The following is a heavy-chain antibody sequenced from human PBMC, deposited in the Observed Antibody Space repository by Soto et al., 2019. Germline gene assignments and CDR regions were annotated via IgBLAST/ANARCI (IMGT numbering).Heavy chain of an antibody. V-gene: IGHV4-31*11. CDR3: ARWVEVSLDYFDS. D-gene: IGHD2-15*01. CDR1: GAYMRNDYYY. J-gene: IGHJ4*02. CDR2: MHHSGRT. Sequence: SETLSLTCAVSGAYMRNDYYYWSWVRQKPGKDLEWIGHMHHSGRTHYNQSLKSRVAISVDTSKNQFSLYLNSVTAADSAVYYCARWVEVSLDYFDSWGQGTPVTVS.